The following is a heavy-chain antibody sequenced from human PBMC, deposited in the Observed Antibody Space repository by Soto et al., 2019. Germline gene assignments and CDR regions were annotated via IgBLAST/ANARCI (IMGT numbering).Heavy chain of an antibody. CDR2: ISYDGSNK. V-gene: IGHV3-30-3*01. Sequence: HPGGSLRLSCAASGFTFSSYAMHWVRQAPGKGLEWVAVISYDGSNKYYADSVKGRFTISRDNSKNTLYLQMNSLRAEDTAVYYCARGRWLQNIYYYGMDVWGQGTTVTVSS. D-gene: IGHD5-12*01. J-gene: IGHJ6*02. CDR3: ARGRWLQNIYYYGMDV. CDR1: GFTFSSYA.